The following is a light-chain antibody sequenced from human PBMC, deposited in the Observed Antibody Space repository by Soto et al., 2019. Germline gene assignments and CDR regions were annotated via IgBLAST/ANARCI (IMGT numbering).Light chain of an antibody. V-gene: IGLV2-14*01. CDR3: SYYTISTTLV. CDR1: NRDVGGYNY. J-gene: IGLJ1*01. Sequence: QSALTQPASVSGSPGQSITISCTGTNRDVGGYNYVSWYQQHPGRAPKPMIYEVTNRPSGVSNRVSASKSGNTSSLTISGLQAEDEADYYCSYYTISTTLVFGTGTKLTVL. CDR2: EVT.